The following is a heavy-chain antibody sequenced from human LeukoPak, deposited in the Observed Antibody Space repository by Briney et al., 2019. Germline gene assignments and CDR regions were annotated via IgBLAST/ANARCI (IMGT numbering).Heavy chain of an antibody. CDR1: LDSTTSNF. CDR2: IHRSGST. J-gene: IGHJ4*02. Sequence: PSETLSLTCTVSLDSTTSNFWSWVRQPPGKGLEWIGGIHRSGSTNYNPSLQRRVTISIDRPKNQIALELSSVTAADTAVYYCAREIIGGFNPGAYWGQGTLVTVSS. CDR3: AREIIGGFNPGAY. V-gene: IGHV4-4*02. D-gene: IGHD3-16*02.